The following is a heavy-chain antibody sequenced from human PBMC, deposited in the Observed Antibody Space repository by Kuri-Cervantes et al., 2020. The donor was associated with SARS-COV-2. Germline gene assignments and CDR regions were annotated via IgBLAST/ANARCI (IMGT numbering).Heavy chain of an antibody. V-gene: IGHV3-33*01. CDR3: ARDSNCGGNCVGRQPLDH. CDR1: GFSFRNYG. CDR2: IWYDGSNE. J-gene: IGHJ4*02. Sequence: GGSLRLSCAASGFSFRNYGMHWVRQAPDKGLEWVAGIWYDGSNENYADSVKGRFIVSRDNSKNTLYLQMNSLRAEDTAVYYCARDSNCGGNCVGRQPLDHWGQGTRVTVSS. D-gene: IGHD2-21*02.